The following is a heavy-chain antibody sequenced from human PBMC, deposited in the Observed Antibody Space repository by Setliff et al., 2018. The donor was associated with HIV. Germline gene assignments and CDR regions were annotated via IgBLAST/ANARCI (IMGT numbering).Heavy chain of an antibody. CDR3: ATDGA. V-gene: IGHV3-30*07. J-gene: IGHJ5*02. CDR1: GFTFSSYA. D-gene: IGHD3-16*01. Sequence: PGGSLRLSCAASGFTFSSYAMHWVRQAPGKGLEWVAVISYDGSNKYYADSVKGRFAISRDNTKNTVYLQMNSLRAEDTAVYYCATDGAWGQGTLVTVSS. CDR2: ISYDGSNK.